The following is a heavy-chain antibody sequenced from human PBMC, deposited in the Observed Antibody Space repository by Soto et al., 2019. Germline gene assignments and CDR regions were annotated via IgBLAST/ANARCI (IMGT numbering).Heavy chain of an antibody. D-gene: IGHD2-2*01. J-gene: IGHJ4*02. CDR2: IYYSGST. CDR3: ARLRRDIVVVAALYLDH. Sequence: SETLSLTCTVSGGSVSSGSYHWSWIRQPPGKGLEWIGYIYYSGSTNYNPSLKSRVTISVDTSKNQFSLKLSSVTAADTAVYYCARLRRDIVVVAALYLDHWGQGTLVTVSS. CDR1: GGSVSSGSYH. V-gene: IGHV4-61*01.